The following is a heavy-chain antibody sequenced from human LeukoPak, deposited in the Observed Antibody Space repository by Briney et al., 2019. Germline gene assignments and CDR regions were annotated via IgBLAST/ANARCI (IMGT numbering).Heavy chain of an antibody. CDR3: AKDRGPYYDFWSGYYAGPSPYAMDV. V-gene: IGHV3-30*18. Sequence: GGSLRLSCAASGFTFSSYGMHWVRHAPGKGLEWVAVISYDGSNKYYADSVKGRFTISRENTKITLYLQMNSLRAEDTAVYYCAKDRGPYYDFWSGYYAGPSPYAMDVWGQGTTVTVSS. D-gene: IGHD3-3*01. CDR1: GFTFSSYG. CDR2: ISYDGSNK. J-gene: IGHJ6*02.